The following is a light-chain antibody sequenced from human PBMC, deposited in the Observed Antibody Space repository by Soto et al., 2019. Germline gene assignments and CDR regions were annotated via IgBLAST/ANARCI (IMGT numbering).Light chain of an antibody. CDR1: QSVSSY. Sequence: EIVLTQSPATLSLSPGERATLSCRASQSVSSYLAWYQQKPGQAPRLLIYDASTRATGIPARFSGSGSGTDFTLTSSRLEPEAFEVYYCQQRSNCPITFGQGTRLEIK. J-gene: IGKJ5*01. CDR2: DAS. CDR3: QQRSNCPIT. V-gene: IGKV3-11*01.